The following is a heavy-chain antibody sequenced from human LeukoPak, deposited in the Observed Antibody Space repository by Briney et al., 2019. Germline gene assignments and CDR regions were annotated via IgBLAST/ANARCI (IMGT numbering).Heavy chain of an antibody. Sequence: PGESLKISCQASGNSFTSYWIAWVRQMPGKGLEWMGRIDPSDSYNNYRPSFQGHVTISADKSISTAYLQWSSLKASDTAMYYCARLRVRGVIGAFDIWGQGTMVTVSS. CDR3: ARLRVRGVIGAFDI. J-gene: IGHJ3*02. D-gene: IGHD3-10*01. CDR2: IDPSDSYN. CDR1: GNSFTSYW. V-gene: IGHV5-10-1*01.